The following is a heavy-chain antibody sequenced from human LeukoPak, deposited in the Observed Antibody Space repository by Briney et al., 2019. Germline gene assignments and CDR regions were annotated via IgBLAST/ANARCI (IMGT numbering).Heavy chain of an antibody. CDR3: ARHGSSGYYYLYAFDI. CDR2: IHQTGST. CDR1: GYSTSGGYY. Sequence: SETLSLTCTVLGYSTSGGYYWGWIRQSPGKGLEWIGSIHQTGSTYYNPSLQSRVTISLDTSKSRSSLRLPSVTAADTAVYYCARHGSSGYYYLYAFDIWGQGTMVTVSS. D-gene: IGHD3-22*01. V-gene: IGHV4-38-2*02. J-gene: IGHJ3*02.